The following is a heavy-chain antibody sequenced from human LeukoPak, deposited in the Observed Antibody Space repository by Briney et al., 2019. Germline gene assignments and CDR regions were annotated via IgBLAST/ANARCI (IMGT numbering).Heavy chain of an antibody. J-gene: IGHJ4*02. CDR3: ARVHATGYFSLDLGY. CDR1: GYTFTGYF. V-gene: IGHV1-2*02. CDR2: INPNTGGT. D-gene: IGHD3-9*01. Sequence: ASVRVSCKASGYTFTGYFMHWVRQAPGQGLDWMGWINPNTGGTKYAQKFQGRVTMTRDTSIGTAFMELSTVTSDDTAVYFCARVHATGYFSLDLGYWGQGTLVTVSS.